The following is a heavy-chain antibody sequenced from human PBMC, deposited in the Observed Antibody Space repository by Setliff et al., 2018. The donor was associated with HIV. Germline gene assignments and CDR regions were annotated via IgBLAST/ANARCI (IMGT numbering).Heavy chain of an antibody. CDR3: ARESRKYYDSWSSYYRGVDYYYYMDV. D-gene: IGHD3-3*01. CDR1: EYSFTSYD. CDR2: LNPNSHNT. Sequence: GASVKVSCKPSEYSFTSYDINWVRQATGQGLEWMGWLNPNSHNTGYAQKFQGRVTMTTHTSTTTAHMELRSLRSDDTAVYYCARESRKYYDSWSSYYRGVDYYYYMDVWGKGTTVTVSS. J-gene: IGHJ6*03. V-gene: IGHV1-8*01.